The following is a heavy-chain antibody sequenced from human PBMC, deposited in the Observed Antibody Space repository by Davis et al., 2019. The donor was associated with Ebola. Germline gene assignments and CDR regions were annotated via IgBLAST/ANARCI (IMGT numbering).Heavy chain of an antibody. J-gene: IGHJ4*02. CDR2: IIPIFGTA. V-gene: IGHV1-69*13. Sequence: SVKVSCKASGGTFSSYAISWVRQAPGQGLEWMGGIIPIFGTANYAQKFQGRVTITADESTSTAYMELSSLRSEDTAVYYCARGTWYCSSTSCSFFDYWGQGTLVTVSS. CDR3: ARGTWYCSSTSCSFFDY. D-gene: IGHD2-2*01. CDR1: GGTFSSYA.